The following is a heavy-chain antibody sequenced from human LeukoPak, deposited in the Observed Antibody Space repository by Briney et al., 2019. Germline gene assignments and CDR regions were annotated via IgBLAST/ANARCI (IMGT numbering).Heavy chain of an antibody. Sequence: PSETLSLTRTVSGGSVSSGSYYWSWIRQPPGKGLEWIGYIYYSGSTNYNPSLKSRVTISVDTSKNQFSLKLSSVTAADTAVYYCARDPYDFWSGYPYGMDVWGQGTTVTVSS. CDR3: ARDPYDFWSGYPYGMDV. CDR2: IYYSGST. V-gene: IGHV4-61*01. D-gene: IGHD3-3*01. J-gene: IGHJ6*02. CDR1: GGSVSSGSYY.